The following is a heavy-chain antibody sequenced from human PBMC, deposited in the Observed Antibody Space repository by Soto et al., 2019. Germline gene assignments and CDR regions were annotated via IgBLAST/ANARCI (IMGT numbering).Heavy chain of an antibody. J-gene: IGHJ1*01. CDR1: GFTVSSHY. D-gene: IGHD3-10*01. V-gene: IGHV3-53*02. Sequence: EVQLVETGGGLIQPGGSLRLSCADSGFTVSSHYMSWVRQAPGKGLEWVSVIYSGGSTYYADSVKGRFTISRDNPKNTLYLQMNSLRVEDTAVYYCARGAPYGSGSYYKDWGQGTLVTVSS. CDR2: IYSGGST. CDR3: ARGAPYGSGSYYKD.